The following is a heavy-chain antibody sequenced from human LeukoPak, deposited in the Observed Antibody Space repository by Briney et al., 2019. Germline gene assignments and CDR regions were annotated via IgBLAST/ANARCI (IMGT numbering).Heavy chain of an antibody. J-gene: IGHJ6*03. CDR3: ARRADYSFWSGYSYYYYYYMDV. CDR2: IKQDGSDK. V-gene: IGHV3-7*01. Sequence: GGSLRLSCAASGFPFSSFWMTWVRQAPGKGLEWVANIKQDGSDKSYVDSVKGRFTISGDNAKNSLYSQMNSLGAEDTAVYYCARRADYSFWSGYSYYYYYYMDVWGKGTTVTVSS. D-gene: IGHD3-3*01. CDR1: GFPFSSFW.